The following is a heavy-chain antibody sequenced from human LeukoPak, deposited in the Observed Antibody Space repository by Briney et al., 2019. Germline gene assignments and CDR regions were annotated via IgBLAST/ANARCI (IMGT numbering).Heavy chain of an antibody. J-gene: IGHJ4*02. V-gene: IGHV4-4*07. D-gene: IGHD6-19*01. Sequence: SETLSLTCTVSGGSISSYYWSWIRQPAGKGLEWIGRIYTSGSTNYNPSLKSRVTMSVDTSKNQFSLKLSSVTAADTAVYYCARELGSSGWPSLLFDYWGQGTLVTVPS. CDR3: ARELGSSGWPSLLFDY. CDR1: GGSISSYY. CDR2: IYTSGST.